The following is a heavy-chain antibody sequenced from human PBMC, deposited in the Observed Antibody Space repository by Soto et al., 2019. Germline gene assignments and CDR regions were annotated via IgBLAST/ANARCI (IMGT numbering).Heavy chain of an antibody. Sequence: GGSLRLSCVASGFTSSTYSMSWIRQAPGKGLEWVSDIIDSGGTIYYADSVKGRFTISRDNSKSTLYLQMNSLRAEDTALYYCAKGRSYYYYYGVDVWGQGTTVTVSS. CDR1: GFTSSTYS. J-gene: IGHJ6*02. CDR3: AKGRSYYYYYGVDV. V-gene: IGHV3-23*01. CDR2: IIDSGGTI.